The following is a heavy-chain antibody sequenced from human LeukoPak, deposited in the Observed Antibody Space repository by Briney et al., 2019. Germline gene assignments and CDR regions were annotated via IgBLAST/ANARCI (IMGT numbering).Heavy chain of an antibody. CDR3: ARDLNRWAEFDY. D-gene: IGHD3-16*02. Sequence: SETLSLTCTVSGGSISSNTYCWGWIRQPPGKGLEWIASVYSSGNTYYNPSLESGVTISVDTSKNQFYLNVVSVTAADTAVYYCARDLNRWAEFDYWGQGTPVTVSS. V-gene: IGHV4-39*07. CDR1: GGSISSNTYC. CDR2: VYSSGNT. J-gene: IGHJ4*02.